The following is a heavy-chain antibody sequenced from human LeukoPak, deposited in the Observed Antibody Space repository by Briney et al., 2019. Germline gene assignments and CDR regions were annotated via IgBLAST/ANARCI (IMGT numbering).Heavy chain of an antibody. CDR3: ARDLDYDSSGYYYSGRWFDP. D-gene: IGHD3-22*01. Sequence: SETLSLTCTVSDGSFSSYYWSWIRQPPGKGLEWIGYIYYSGSTNYNPSLKSRVTISVDTSKNQFSLKLSSVTAADTAVYYCARDLDYDSSGYYYSGRWFDPWGQGTLVTVSS. J-gene: IGHJ5*02. CDR1: DGSFSSYY. CDR2: IYYSGST. V-gene: IGHV4-59*01.